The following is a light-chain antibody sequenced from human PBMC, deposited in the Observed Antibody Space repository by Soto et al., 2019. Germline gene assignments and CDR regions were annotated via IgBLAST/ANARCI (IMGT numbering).Light chain of an antibody. V-gene: IGKV3D-15*01. Sequence: EIVLTQSPATLSLSPGEGATLSCRASQSINTYLAWYQQKPGQAPRLLIYDASKRATGIPARFSGTGSGTEFTLTISSLQSEDLALYYCQQYNDWPLTFGQGTKVDIK. CDR1: QSINTY. CDR2: DAS. CDR3: QQYNDWPLT. J-gene: IGKJ1*01.